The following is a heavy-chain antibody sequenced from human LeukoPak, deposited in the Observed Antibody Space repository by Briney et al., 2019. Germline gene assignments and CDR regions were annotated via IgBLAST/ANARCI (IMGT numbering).Heavy chain of an antibody. CDR1: GGSISSYY. Sequence: PSETLSLTCTVSGGSISSYYWSWIRQPPGKGREWIGSIHYSGSTNYNPSLKSRVTISVDTSKNQFSLKLSSVTAADTAVYYCARGPYYDFWSGYSAYYYYGMDVWGQGTTVTVSS. J-gene: IGHJ6*02. CDR2: IHYSGST. V-gene: IGHV4-59*01. CDR3: ARGPYYDFWSGYSAYYYYGMDV. D-gene: IGHD3-3*01.